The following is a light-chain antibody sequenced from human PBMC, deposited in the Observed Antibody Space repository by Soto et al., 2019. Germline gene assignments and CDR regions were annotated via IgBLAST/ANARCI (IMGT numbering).Light chain of an antibody. CDR2: DVG. CDR3: NSYRTVSTYV. CDR1: SSDIGGYNF. Sequence: QSVLTQPASVSGSPGQSITIACTGTSSDIGGYNFVSWYQQHPGKAPKLLIYDVGNRRSGVSNRFSGSKSGNTASLTISGLQAEDEAHYYCNSYRTVSTYVFGTGTKLTVL. V-gene: IGLV2-14*01. J-gene: IGLJ1*01.